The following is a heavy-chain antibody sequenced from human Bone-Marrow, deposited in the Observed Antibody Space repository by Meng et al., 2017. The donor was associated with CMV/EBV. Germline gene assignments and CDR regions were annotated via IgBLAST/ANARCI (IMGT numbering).Heavy chain of an antibody. CDR3: ARVSSKYSGYDFGF. CDR2: ISGGGTTI. V-gene: IGHV3-48*04. Sequence: GESLKISCAASGFTFSSYSMNWVRLAPGKGLEWVSYISGGGTTIHYADSVKGRFTISRDNAKNSLYLQMNSLRVEDTAIYYCARVSSKYSGYDFGFWGQGTLVTVSS. D-gene: IGHD5-12*01. J-gene: IGHJ4*02. CDR1: GFTFSSYS.